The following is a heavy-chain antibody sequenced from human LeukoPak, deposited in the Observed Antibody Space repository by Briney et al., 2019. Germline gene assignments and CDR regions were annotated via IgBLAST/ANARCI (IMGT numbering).Heavy chain of an antibody. J-gene: IGHJ4*02. CDR1: GGTFSSYA. CDR2: IIPIFGTA. V-gene: IGHV1-69*05. D-gene: IGHD6-19*01. CDR3: ARDQVAGTGLFDY. Sequence: SVKVSCKASGGTFSSYAISWVRQAPGQGPEWMGRIIPIFGTANYAQKFQGRVTITTDESTSTAYMELSSLRSEDTAVYYCARDQVAGTGLFDYWGQGTLVTVSS.